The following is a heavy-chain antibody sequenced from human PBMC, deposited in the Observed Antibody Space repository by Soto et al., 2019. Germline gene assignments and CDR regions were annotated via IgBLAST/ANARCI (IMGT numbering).Heavy chain of an antibody. CDR3: AKNGQPPYYYYGMDV. V-gene: IGHV1-18*01. Sequence: QGQLVQSGPEVKKPGASVKVSCKASGYTFSRYGISWVRQAPGQGLEWMGWVSGYNGDTKYAQKVQGRVTMTIDTSTYTAYMELRSLTSDATAKYYCAKNGQPPYYYYGMDVWGQGTTGTVSS. CDR1: GYTFSRYG. CDR2: VSGYNGDT. J-gene: IGHJ6*02. D-gene: IGHD2-8*01.